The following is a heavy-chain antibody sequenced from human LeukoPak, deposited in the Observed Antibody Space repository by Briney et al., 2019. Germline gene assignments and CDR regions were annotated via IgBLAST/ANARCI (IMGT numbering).Heavy chain of an antibody. CDR1: GFTFSSYA. CDR3: AKDLYSSSSGWFDP. D-gene: IGHD6-6*01. V-gene: IGHV3-23*01. CDR2: ISGSGGST. Sequence: GGSLRLSCAASGFTFSSYAMSWVRQAPGKGLEWASAISGSGGSTYYADSVKGRFTISRDNSKNTLYLQMNSLRAEDTAVYYCAKDLYSSSSGWFDPWGQGTLVTVSS. J-gene: IGHJ5*02.